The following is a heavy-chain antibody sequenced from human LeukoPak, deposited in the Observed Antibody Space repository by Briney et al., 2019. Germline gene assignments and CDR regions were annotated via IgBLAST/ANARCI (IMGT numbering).Heavy chain of an antibody. CDR2: IYPRDSDT. CDR1: GYSFSNYW. D-gene: IGHD5-12*01. Sequence: GESLKIACKGSGYSFSNYWIAWVRQMPGKGLEWMGIIYPRDSDTRYSPSFQGQVTISADKSINTAYLQWSSLKSPDTAVYYCARLCLDIATTMGVDYWGQGTLVTVSS. J-gene: IGHJ4*02. V-gene: IGHV5-51*01. CDR3: ARLCLDIATTMGVDY.